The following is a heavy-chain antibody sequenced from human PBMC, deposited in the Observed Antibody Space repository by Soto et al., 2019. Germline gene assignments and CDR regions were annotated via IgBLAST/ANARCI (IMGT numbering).Heavy chain of an antibody. CDR2: ISAYNGNT. D-gene: IGHD2-21*02. Sequence: ASVKVSCKASGYTFTSYGISWVRQAPGQGLEWMGWISAYNGNTNYAQKLQGRVTMTTDTSTSTAYMELRSLRSDDTAVYYCARDNRGWYFGGDCPPSGDVFDIWGQGTMVTVSS. CDR3: ARDNRGWYFGGDCPPSGDVFDI. J-gene: IGHJ3*02. V-gene: IGHV1-18*01. CDR1: GYTFTSYG.